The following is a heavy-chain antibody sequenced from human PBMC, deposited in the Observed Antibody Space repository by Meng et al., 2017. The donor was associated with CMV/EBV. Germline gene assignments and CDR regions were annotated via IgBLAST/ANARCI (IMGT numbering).Heavy chain of an antibody. CDR2: IDTGATRT. CDR3: AKDLSFGYSSGVFDP. Sequence: GESLKISCAASGFSFNNFAMTWVRQAPGKGLEWVSVIDTGATRTYYADSVKGRFIVTREDFKNTLFLQMNSLRAEDTAVYYCAKDLSFGYSSGVFDPWGQGTLVTVSS. D-gene: IGHD5-18*01. J-gene: IGHJ5*02. CDR1: GFSFNNFA. V-gene: IGHV3-23*03.